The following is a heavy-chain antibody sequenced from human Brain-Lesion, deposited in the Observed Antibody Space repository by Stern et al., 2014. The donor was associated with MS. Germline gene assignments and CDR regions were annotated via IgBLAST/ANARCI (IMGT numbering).Heavy chain of an antibody. CDR3: ARRGDSSSSGFDY. CDR1: GYRFTSNW. J-gene: IGHJ4*02. D-gene: IGHD6-6*01. CDR2: IWPGDSDT. Sequence: EVQLVQSGAEVKKPGESLKISCKGYGYRFTSNWIGWVRQMPGNGLERMGIIWPGDSDTRYSPSFQGQVTISADKSISTAYLQWSSLQASDTAMYYCARRGDSSSSGFDYWGQGTLVIVSS. V-gene: IGHV5-51*01.